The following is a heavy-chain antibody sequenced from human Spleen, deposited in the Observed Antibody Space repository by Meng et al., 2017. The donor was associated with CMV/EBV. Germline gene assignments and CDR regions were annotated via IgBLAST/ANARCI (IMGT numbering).Heavy chain of an antibody. V-gene: IGHV4-31*02. J-gene: IGHJ5*02. CDR3: ARDNYYGSGKRTGHWFDP. D-gene: IGHD3-10*01. CDR1: ISSGGYY. CDR2: IYYSGST. Sequence: ISSGGYYWSWIRQHPGKGLEWIGYIYYSGSTYYTPSLKSRVTISVDTSKNQFSLKLSSVTAADTAVYYCARDNYYGSGKRTGHWFDPWGQGTLVTVSS.